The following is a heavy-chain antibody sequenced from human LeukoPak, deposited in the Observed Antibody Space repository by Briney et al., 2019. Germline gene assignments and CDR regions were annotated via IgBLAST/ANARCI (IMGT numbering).Heavy chain of an antibody. CDR2: INGGGGST. CDR3: AKIGANVGF. V-gene: IGHV3-23*01. Sequence: GGSLRLLCLASGFTVSSTYMSWVRQAPGKGLDWVSSINGGGGSTYYADSVKGRFTISRDNSKNTLYLQMNSLRAEDTAVYYCAKIGANVGFWGQGTLVTVSS. D-gene: IGHD4/OR15-4a*01. J-gene: IGHJ4*02. CDR1: GFTVSSTY.